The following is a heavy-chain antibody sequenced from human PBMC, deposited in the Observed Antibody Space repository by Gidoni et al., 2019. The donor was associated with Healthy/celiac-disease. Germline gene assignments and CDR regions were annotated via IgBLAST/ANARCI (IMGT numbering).Heavy chain of an antibody. CDR1: GFTFSSYA. CDR3: AKGGYCSSTSCYIYRESDWFDP. V-gene: IGHV3-23*01. D-gene: IGHD2-2*02. CDR2: ISGSGGST. J-gene: IGHJ5*02. Sequence: EVQLLESGGGLVQPGGSLRLSCAASGFTFSSYAMRWVRQAPGKGLEWVSAISGSGGSTYYADSVKGRFTISRDNSKNTLYLQMNSLRAEDTAVYYCAKGGYCSSTSCYIYRESDWFDPWGQGTLVTVSS.